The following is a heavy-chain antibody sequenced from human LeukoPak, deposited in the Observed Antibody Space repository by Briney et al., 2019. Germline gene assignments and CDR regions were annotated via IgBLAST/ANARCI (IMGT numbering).Heavy chain of an antibody. V-gene: IGHV1-46*01. CDR3: ARERVVVTASDAFDI. Sequence: ASVKVSCKASGYTFTSYYMHWVRQAPGQGLEWMGIIKPSGGSTSYAQKFQGRVTMTRDTSTSTVYMELSSLRSEDTAVYYCARERVVVTASDAFDIWGQGTMVTVSS. CDR1: GYTFTSYY. CDR2: IKPSGGST. D-gene: IGHD2-21*02. J-gene: IGHJ3*02.